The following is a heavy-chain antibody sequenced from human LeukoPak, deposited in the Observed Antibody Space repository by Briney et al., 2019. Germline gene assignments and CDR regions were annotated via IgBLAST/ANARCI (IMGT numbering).Heavy chain of an antibody. CDR3: ARDRRYSSSWINWFDP. Sequence: SETLSLTCTVSGGSISSYYWSWIRQPPGKGLEWIGYIYHSGSTNYNPSLKSRVTISVDTSKNQFSLKLSSVTAAYTAVYYCARDRRYSSSWINWFDPWGQGTLVTVSS. D-gene: IGHD6-13*01. J-gene: IGHJ5*02. CDR2: IYHSGST. CDR1: GGSISSYY. V-gene: IGHV4-59*01.